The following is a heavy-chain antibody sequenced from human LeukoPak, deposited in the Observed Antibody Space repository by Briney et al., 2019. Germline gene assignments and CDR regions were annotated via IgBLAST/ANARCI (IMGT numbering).Heavy chain of an antibody. CDR1: GGTFSSYA. D-gene: IGHD3-10*01. CDR3: ARADITMVRGVYFDY. J-gene: IGHJ4*02. V-gene: IGHV1-69*05. CDR2: IIPIFGTA. Sequence: WASVEVSCKASGGTFSSYAISWVRQAPGQGLEWMGRIIPIFGTANYAQKFQGRVTITTDESTSTAYMELSSLRSEDTAVYYCARADITMVRGVYFDYWGQGTLVTVSS.